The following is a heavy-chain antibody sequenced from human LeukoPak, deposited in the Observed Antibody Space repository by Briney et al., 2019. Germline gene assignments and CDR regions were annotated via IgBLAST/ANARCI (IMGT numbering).Heavy chain of an antibody. Sequence: SLKDSCKASGGTFSSYAISWVRQAPGQGLEWMGGIIPIFGTANYAQKFQGRVTITADESTSTAYMELSSLRSEDTAVYYCARGGYYGSGSFYWGQGTLVTVSS. CDR2: IIPIFGTA. J-gene: IGHJ4*02. V-gene: IGHV1-69*13. CDR3: ARGGYYGSGSFY. CDR1: GGTFSSYA. D-gene: IGHD3-10*01.